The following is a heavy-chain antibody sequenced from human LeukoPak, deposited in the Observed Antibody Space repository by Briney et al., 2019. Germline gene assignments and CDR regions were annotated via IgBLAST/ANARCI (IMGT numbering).Heavy chain of an antibody. Sequence: GGSLRLSCAASGFTFSSYGMHWVRQAPGKGLEWVAVISYDGSNKYYADSVKGRFTISRDNSKNTLYLQMNSLRAEDTAVYYCAKVSAGAGEVLRFAFDIWGQGTMVTVSS. CDR1: GFTFSSYG. J-gene: IGHJ3*02. D-gene: IGHD5/OR15-5a*01. V-gene: IGHV3-30*18. CDR3: AKVSAGAGEVLRFAFDI. CDR2: ISYDGSNK.